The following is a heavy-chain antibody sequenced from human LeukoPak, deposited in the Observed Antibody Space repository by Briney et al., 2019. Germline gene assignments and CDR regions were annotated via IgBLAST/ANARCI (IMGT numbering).Heavy chain of an antibody. D-gene: IGHD6-13*01. Sequence: PSETLSLTCTVSGGSISSYYWSWIRQPPGKGLEWIGYIYYSGSTNYNPSLKSRVTISVDTSKNQFSLKLSSVTAAGTAVYYCARQRGSWDNWFDPWGQGTLVTVSS. CDR3: ARQRGSWDNWFDP. V-gene: IGHV4-59*08. CDR2: IYYSGST. J-gene: IGHJ5*02. CDR1: GGSISSYY.